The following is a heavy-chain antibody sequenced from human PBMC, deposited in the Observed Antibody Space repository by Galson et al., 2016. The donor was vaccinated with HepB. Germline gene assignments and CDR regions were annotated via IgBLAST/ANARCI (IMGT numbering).Heavy chain of an antibody. CDR2: VNPDGSQK. V-gene: IGHV3-7*04. CDR1: LSFDTSW. Sequence: LSFDTSWMAWVRQIPGKGLEWVAHVNPDGSQKTYVDSVKGRFTISRDNARKSLFLQMDSLRAEDTAIFYCVRAVSRSVDLWGRGTLVTVSP. CDR3: VRAVSRSVDL. J-gene: IGHJ5*02.